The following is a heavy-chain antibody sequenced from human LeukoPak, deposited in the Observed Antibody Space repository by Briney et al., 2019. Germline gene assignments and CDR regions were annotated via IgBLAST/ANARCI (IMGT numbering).Heavy chain of an antibody. CDR2: IRYDGSNR. D-gene: IGHD3-10*01. J-gene: IGHJ6*04. CDR3: ARSRSGTYYNADV. V-gene: IGHV3-30*02. Sequence: GGSLRLSCAASGFTFSSYGMHWVRQAPGKGLEWVTFIRYDGSNRYYADSVKGRFTISRDNSLYLQMNSLRAEDTAVYYCARSRSGTYYNADVWGKGTTVTISS. CDR1: GFTFSSYG.